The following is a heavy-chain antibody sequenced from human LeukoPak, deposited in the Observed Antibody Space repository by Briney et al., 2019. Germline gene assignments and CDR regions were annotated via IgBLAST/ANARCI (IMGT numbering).Heavy chain of an antibody. CDR1: GGSISSYD. CDR3: ATIQYSRYYFDY. V-gene: IGHV4-59*01. Sequence: SETLSLTCTVSGGSISSYDWSWIRQPPGKGLEWIGYIYYSGNTNYNPSLKSRVTISLDTSKNRFSLRLSSVTAADTAVYYCATIQYSRYYFDYWGQGTLVTVSS. CDR2: IYYSGNT. J-gene: IGHJ4*02. D-gene: IGHD5-18*01.